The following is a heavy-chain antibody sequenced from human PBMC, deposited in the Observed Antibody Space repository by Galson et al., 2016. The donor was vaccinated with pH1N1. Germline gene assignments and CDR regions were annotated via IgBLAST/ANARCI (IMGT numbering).Heavy chain of an antibody. CDR1: GYRFSSSW. CDR3: ARQNDYGDYRGDAFDI. Sequence: SGAEVKKPGESLKISCTGSGYRFSSSWIGWVRQMPGKGLEWMGIIYLGGSLIRYRPSFQGQVTISADKSVNIVYLEWGSLKASDTAMYYCARQNDYGDYRGDAFDIWGQGTMVTVSS. J-gene: IGHJ3*02. D-gene: IGHD4-17*01. V-gene: IGHV5-51*01. CDR2: IYLGGSLI.